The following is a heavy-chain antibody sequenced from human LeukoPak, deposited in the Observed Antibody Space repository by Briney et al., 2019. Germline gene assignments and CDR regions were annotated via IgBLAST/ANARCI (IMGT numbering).Heavy chain of an antibody. V-gene: IGHV3-23*01. CDR3: AKGRRYSADDPDI. J-gene: IGHJ3*02. Sequence: PGGSLRLSCAASGFTFSSYAMSWVRQAPGKGLEWVSGTSNTGGSTYYADSVKGRFTISRDESKNTLSLQMNSLRVEDTAVYYCAKGRRYSADDPDIWGQGTMVSVA. D-gene: IGHD3-9*01. CDR1: GFTFSSYA. CDR2: TSNTGGST.